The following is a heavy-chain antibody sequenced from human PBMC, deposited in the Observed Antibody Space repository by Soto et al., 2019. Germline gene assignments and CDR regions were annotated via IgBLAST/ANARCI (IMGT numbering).Heavy chain of an antibody. CDR3: ARENDSSGYDYVFWWGY. Sequence: QVQLVQSGAEVKKPGSSVKVSCKASGGTFSSYAISWVRQAPGQGLEWMGGITPIFGTANYAQKFQGRVTITADESTSTAYMELSSLRAEDTAVYCCARENDSSGYDYVFWWGYWGQGTLVTVSS. J-gene: IGHJ4*02. V-gene: IGHV1-69*01. CDR1: GGTFSSYA. CDR2: ITPIFGTA. D-gene: IGHD3-3*01.